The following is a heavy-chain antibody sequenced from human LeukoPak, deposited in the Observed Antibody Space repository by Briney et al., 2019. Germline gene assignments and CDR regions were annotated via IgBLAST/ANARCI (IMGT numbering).Heavy chain of an antibody. V-gene: IGHV1-69*05. CDR1: GCTFSSYA. J-gene: IGHJ5*02. CDR3: ARGGITIFGVVPVVGLDP. CDR2: IIPIFGTA. Sequence: SVKVSCKASGCTFSSYAISWVRQAPGQGLEWMGRIIPIFGTANYAQKFQGRVTITTDESTSTAYMELSSLRSEDTAVYYCARGGITIFGVVPVVGLDPWGQGTLVTVSS. D-gene: IGHD3-3*01.